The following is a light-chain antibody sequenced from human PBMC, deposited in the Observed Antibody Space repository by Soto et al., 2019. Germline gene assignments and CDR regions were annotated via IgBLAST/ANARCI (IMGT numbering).Light chain of an antibody. CDR1: QSARTY. J-gene: IGKJ5*01. CDR2: DAS. CDR3: QQRSNWPIT. Sequence: EIVLTQSPATLSLSPGERVTRSCRASQSARTYLAWYQQKPGQAPRLLIYDASDRATGIPARFSGSGSGTDFTLTISSLEPEDFAVYYCQQRSNWPITFGQGTRLEI. V-gene: IGKV3-11*01.